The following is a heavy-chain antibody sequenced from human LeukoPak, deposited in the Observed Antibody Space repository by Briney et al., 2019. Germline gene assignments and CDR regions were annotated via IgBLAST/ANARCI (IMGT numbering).Heavy chain of an antibody. D-gene: IGHD3-22*01. CDR3: ARELAYSMIVVVGFDF. CDR2: INKDGSEE. V-gene: IGHV3-7*01. CDR1: GFTLSSYL. J-gene: IGHJ4*02. Sequence: PGGSLRLSCAASGFTLSSYLMSWVRQAPGRGLEWVANINKDGSEENYLDSVKGRFTVSRDNAKNSLYLQMNSLRAEDTAVYYCARELAYSMIVVVGFDFWGQGTLVTVSS.